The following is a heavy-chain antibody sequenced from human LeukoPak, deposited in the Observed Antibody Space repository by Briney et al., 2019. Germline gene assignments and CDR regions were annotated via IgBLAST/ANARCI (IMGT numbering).Heavy chain of an antibody. D-gene: IGHD2-2*01. V-gene: IGHV4-34*01. CDR2: INHSGST. J-gene: IGHJ6*02. CDR1: GGSFSGYY. CDR3: ARGSCWGSSTSCYQTRYYYGMDV. Sequence: SETLSLTCAVYGGSFSGYYWSWIRRPPGKGLEWIGEINHSGSTNYNPSLKSRVTISVDTSKNQFSLKLSSVTAADTAVYYCARGSCWGSSTSCYQTRYYYGMDVWGQGTTVTVSS.